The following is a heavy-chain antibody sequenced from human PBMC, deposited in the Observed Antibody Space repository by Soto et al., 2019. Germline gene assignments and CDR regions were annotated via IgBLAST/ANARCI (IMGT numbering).Heavy chain of an antibody. V-gene: IGHV1-46*02. CDR3: ARCRGISFVYNWFDT. J-gene: IGHJ5*02. D-gene: IGHD1-1*01. CDR1: GYPFNSYH. CDR2: INPTEGRA. Sequence: QVQLVQSGAEVRKPGASVKLSCQTSGYPFNSYHMHWVRQAPGQGLEWMGVINPTEGRARNSQRLQDRVLMTRDTSTRTVYKELSSLRSKDTAIYFCARCRGISFVYNWFDTWGRGPLVPVSS.